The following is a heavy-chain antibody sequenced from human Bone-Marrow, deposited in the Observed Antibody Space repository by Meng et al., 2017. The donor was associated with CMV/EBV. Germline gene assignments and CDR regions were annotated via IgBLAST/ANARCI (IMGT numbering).Heavy chain of an antibody. D-gene: IGHD6-13*01. CDR3: ARDGVIAAAVPNWFDP. Sequence: GGSLRLSCAASGFTFSSYSMNWVRQAPGKGLEWVSYISSSSTIYYADSVKGRFTISRDNAKNSLYLQMNSLRAEDTAVYYCARDGVIAAAVPNWFDPWGQGTLVTVSS. CDR2: ISSSSTI. J-gene: IGHJ5*02. CDR1: GFTFSSYS. V-gene: IGHV3-48*04.